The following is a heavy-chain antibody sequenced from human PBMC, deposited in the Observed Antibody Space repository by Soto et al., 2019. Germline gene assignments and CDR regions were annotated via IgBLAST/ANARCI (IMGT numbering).Heavy chain of an antibody. J-gene: IGHJ4*02. CDR1: GFTFGSYW. CDR3: ARAAYCVPCCYYYFVF. CDR2: IKPDGSAT. D-gene: IGHD2-2*01. Sequence: EVQLVESGGGLVQPGGSLRLSCAVSGFTFGSYWMNWVRLITGKGLEWVAYIKPDGSATYYVDSVKGRLTISRDKAKNSLDLQLDTLGVEDTSVYYCARAAYCVPCCYYYFVFCGLGNLVTLSS. V-gene: IGHV3-7*01.